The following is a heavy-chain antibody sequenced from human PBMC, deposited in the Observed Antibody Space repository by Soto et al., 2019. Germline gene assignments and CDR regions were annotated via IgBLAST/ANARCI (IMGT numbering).Heavy chain of an antibody. CDR3: AKDTSNDWTYGLDV. D-gene: IGHD2-2*01. Sequence: PGGSLILSCAASGFTFSTYAMSWVRQAPGKGLEWVSAISGPGGSTFYADSVKGRFTISRDNSKNTLYLQMNSLRAEDTAVYYCAKDTSNDWTYGLDVWGQGNTVTV. CDR2: ISGPGGST. J-gene: IGHJ6*02. CDR1: GFTFSTYA. V-gene: IGHV3-23*01.